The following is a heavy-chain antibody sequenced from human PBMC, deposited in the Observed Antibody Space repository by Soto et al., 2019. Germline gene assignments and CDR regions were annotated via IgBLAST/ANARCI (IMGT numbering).Heavy chain of an antibody. V-gene: IGHV1-46*03. CDR3: ARDSLQRADYGDYYFDY. J-gene: IGHJ4*02. Sequence: QVQLVQSGAEVKKPGASVKVSCKASGYTFTSYYMHWVRQAPGQGLEWMGIINPSGGSTSYAQKFQGRVTMTRDTSTSTVYMELSSLRSEDTAVYYCARDSLQRADYGDYYFDYWGQGTLVTVSS. D-gene: IGHD4-17*01. CDR2: INPSGGST. CDR1: GYTFTSYY.